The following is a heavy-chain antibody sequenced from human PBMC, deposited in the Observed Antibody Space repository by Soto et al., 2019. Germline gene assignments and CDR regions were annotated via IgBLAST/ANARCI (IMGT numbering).Heavy chain of an antibody. CDR3: AYSWSGYYTPFDY. Sequence: QVQLVQSGAEVKKPGASVKVSCKASGYTFTSYYMHWVRQAPGQGLEWMGIINPSGGSTSYAQKFQGRVTMTREPVTRKVYLGVRRLRSWDKGGDYLAYSWSGYYTPFDYWGQGTLVTVSS. J-gene: IGHJ4*02. V-gene: IGHV1-46*01. CDR1: GYTFTSYY. CDR2: INPSGGST. D-gene: IGHD3-3*01.